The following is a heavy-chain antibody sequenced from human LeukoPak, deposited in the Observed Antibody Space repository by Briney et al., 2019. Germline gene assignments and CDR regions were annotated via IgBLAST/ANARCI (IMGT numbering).Heavy chain of an antibody. CDR3: ARTVRIRGIMKNRGVPRYYYYMDV. D-gene: IGHD3-10*01. CDR1: GASIDNYY. CDR2: VSASGTT. J-gene: IGHJ6*03. Sequence: PSETLSLTCTVSGASIDNYYCMWIRQPAGKGLEWIGRVSASGTTNYNPSLKSRVTMSADTSKNQFSLNLNSVTAADSAVYFCARTVRIRGIMKNRGVPRYYYYMDVWGKGTTVTVSS. V-gene: IGHV4-4*07.